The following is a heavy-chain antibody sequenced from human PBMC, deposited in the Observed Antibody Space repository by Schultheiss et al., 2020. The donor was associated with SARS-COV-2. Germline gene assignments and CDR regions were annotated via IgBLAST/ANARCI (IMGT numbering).Heavy chain of an antibody. D-gene: IGHD3-3*01. Sequence: GGSLRLSCAASGFTFSSYGMHWVRQAPGKGLEWVAVISYDGSNKYYADSVKGRFTISRDNSKNTLYLQMNSLRAEDTAVYYCARDLQFWSGYYPPNYYYYFYGMDVWGPGTTVTVSS. CDR1: GFTFSSYG. CDR3: ARDLQFWSGYYPPNYYYYFYGMDV. V-gene: IGHV3-30*03. CDR2: ISYDGSNK. J-gene: IGHJ6*02.